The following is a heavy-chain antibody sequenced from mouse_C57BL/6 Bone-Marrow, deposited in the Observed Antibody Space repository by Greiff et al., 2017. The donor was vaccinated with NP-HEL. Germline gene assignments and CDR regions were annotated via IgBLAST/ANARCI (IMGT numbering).Heavy chain of an antibody. Sequence: QVQLQQSGAELVKPGASVKLSCKASGYTFTEYTIHWVKQRSGRGLEWIGWFYPGGGSIKYNEKFKDKATLTAAKSSSTGYSELSRLTSEDSAVYFCARHGDSSGYVDWFAYWGQGTLVTVSA. CDR2: FYPGGGSI. V-gene: IGHV1-62-2*01. CDR1: GYTFTEYT. J-gene: IGHJ3*01. CDR3: ARHGDSSGYVDWFAY. D-gene: IGHD3-2*02.